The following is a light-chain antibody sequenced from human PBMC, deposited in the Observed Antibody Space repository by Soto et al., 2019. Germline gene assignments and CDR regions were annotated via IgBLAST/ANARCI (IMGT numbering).Light chain of an antibody. V-gene: IGKV1-9*01. Sequence: DIQLTQSPSFLSASVGDRVTITCRASQGISSYLAWYQQKPGKAPKLLIYAASTLQMGVPSRFSGSGSGTEFTLTISSLQPEDFATYYCQQFYSYPLTFGGGTKVEIK. J-gene: IGKJ4*01. CDR1: QGISSY. CDR2: AAS. CDR3: QQFYSYPLT.